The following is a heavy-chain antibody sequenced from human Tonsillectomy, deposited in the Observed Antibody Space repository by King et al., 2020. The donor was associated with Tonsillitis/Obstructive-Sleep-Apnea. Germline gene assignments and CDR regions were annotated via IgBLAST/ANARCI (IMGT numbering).Heavy chain of an antibody. Sequence: QLQESGPGLVKPSETLSLTCTVSGGSISSYYWSWIRQPPGKGLEWIGYIYSSGSTNYNPSLKSPVTISVDTSKNQFSLKLSSVTAADTAVYYCARGSFYGSGTPLGYWGQGTLVTVSS. D-gene: IGHD3-10*01. CDR3: ARGSFYGSGTPLGY. CDR2: IYSSGST. V-gene: IGHV4-59*01. CDR1: GGSISSYY. J-gene: IGHJ4*02.